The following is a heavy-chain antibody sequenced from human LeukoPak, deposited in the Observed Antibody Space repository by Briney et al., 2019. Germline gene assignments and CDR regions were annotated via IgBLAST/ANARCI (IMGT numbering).Heavy chain of an antibody. Sequence: KASETLSLTCTVSGGSISSSSYYWSWIRQPAGKGLEWTGRIYTSGSTNYNPSLKSRVTMSVDTSKNQFSLKLSSVTPADTAVYYCARDVPGLEFGELWPYYYYYMDVWGKGTTVTVSS. V-gene: IGHV4-61*02. J-gene: IGHJ6*03. D-gene: IGHD3-10*01. CDR1: GGSISSSSYY. CDR2: IYTSGST. CDR3: ARDVPGLEFGELWPYYYYYMDV.